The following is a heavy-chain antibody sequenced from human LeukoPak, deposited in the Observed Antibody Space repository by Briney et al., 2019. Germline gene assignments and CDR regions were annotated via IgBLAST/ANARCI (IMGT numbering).Heavy chain of an antibody. CDR2: ISGSSGST. CDR3: AKTGITGTTPYYYYYMDV. CDR1: GFTFSSYA. Sequence: GGSLRLSCAASGFTFSSYAMSWVRQAPGKGLEWVSAISGSSGSTYYADSVKGRFTISRDNSKNTLYLQMNSLRAEDTAVYYCAKTGITGTTPYYYYYMDVWGKGTTVTVSS. J-gene: IGHJ6*03. V-gene: IGHV3-23*01. D-gene: IGHD1-7*01.